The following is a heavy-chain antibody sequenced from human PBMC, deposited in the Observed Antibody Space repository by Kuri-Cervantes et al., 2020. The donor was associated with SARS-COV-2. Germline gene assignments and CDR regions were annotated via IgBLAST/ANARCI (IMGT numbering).Heavy chain of an antibody. D-gene: IGHD3-3*02. CDR2: VRGKANNYAT. CDR1: GFTFSSYA. CDR3: TTLIYY. Sequence: GESLKISCAASGFTFSSYAMHWVRQASGKGMEWVGRVRGKANNYATAYAASVKGRFTISRDDLKNMAYLQMNSLKTEDTAVYYCTTLIYYWGQGALVTVSS. V-gene: IGHV3-73*01. J-gene: IGHJ4*02.